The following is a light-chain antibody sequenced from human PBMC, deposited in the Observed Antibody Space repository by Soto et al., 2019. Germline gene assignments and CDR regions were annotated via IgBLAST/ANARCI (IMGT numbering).Light chain of an antibody. Sequence: QSVLTQSPSASGSPGQSVTISCTGTSSDIGGYNSVSWYQQHPGKAPKVMIYDVTKRLSGVPDRFSGSKSGNTASLTVSGLQAEDEADYYCSSYAGSNMYVFGTGHQVT. CDR2: DVT. CDR3: SSYAGSNMYV. CDR1: SSDIGGYNS. V-gene: IGLV2-8*01. J-gene: IGLJ1*01.